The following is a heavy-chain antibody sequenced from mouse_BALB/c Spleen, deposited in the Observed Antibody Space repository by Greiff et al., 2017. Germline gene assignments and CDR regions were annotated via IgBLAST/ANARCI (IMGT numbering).Heavy chain of an antibody. CDR3: ARKDGNYLYAMDY. D-gene: IGHD2-1*01. V-gene: IGHV1-26*01. Sequence: EVQLQQSGPELVKPGASVKISCKASGYSFTGYYMHWVEQSHVKSLEWIGRINPYNGATSYNQNFKDKASLTVDKSSSTAYMELHSLTSEDSAVYYCARKDGNYLYAMDYWGQGTSVTVSS. CDR2: INPYNGAT. J-gene: IGHJ4*01. CDR1: GYSFTGYY.